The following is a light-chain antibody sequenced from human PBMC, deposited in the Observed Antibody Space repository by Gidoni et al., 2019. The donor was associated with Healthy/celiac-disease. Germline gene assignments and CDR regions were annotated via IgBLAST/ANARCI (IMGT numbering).Light chain of an antibody. CDR3: MQALQTPRT. CDR1: QSLLHSNGYNY. Sequence: DIVMTQSPLSLPVTPGGPASISCRSSQSLLHSNGYNYLDWYLQKPGQSPQLLSYLGSNRASGVPDRFSGSGSGTDFTLKISRVEAEDVGVYYCMQALQTPRTFGQGTKVEIK. J-gene: IGKJ1*01. CDR2: LGS. V-gene: IGKV2-28*01.